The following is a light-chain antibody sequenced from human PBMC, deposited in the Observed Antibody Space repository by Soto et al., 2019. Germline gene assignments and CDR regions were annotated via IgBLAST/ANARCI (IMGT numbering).Light chain of an antibody. Sequence: QSPLTQPASVSGTPGQSIAISCTGTSSDVGSYDRVSWYQHHPGKAPTLMIYEVNKRPSGVSDRFSGSKSGNTASLTISGLQAEDEADYYCCSSVGSPNWVFGGGTKLTVL. CDR1: SSDVGSYDR. V-gene: IGLV2-23*02. CDR3: CSSVGSPNWV. CDR2: EVN. J-gene: IGLJ3*02.